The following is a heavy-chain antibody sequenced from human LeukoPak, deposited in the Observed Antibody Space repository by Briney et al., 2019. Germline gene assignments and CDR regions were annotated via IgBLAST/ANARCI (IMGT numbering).Heavy chain of an antibody. J-gene: IGHJ6*02. CDR3: AKCREQWLVSYGMDV. CDR1: GFTFSSYG. V-gene: IGHV3-30*18. D-gene: IGHD6-19*01. CDR2: ISYDGSNK. Sequence: GGSLRLSCAASGFTFSSYGMHWVRQAPGKGLEWVAVISYDGSNKYYADSVKGRFTISRDNSKNTLHLQMNSLRAEDTAVYYCAKCREQWLVSYGMDVWGQGTTVTVSS.